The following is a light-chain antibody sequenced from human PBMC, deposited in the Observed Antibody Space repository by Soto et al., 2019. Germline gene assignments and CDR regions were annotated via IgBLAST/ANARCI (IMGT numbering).Light chain of an antibody. J-gene: IGKJ2*01. CDR2: WAS. V-gene: IGKV4-1*01. Sequence: DIVLTQSPGSLAVSLGETATIKCKSSQSVLRGSNSKNLLAWQQQKPGQPPKVLIYWASSREGGVPDRFRGSGSGTDFTLTITNVQADDVAVYYCQQYFTTPQTFGPGTKVEIK. CDR1: QSVLRGSNSKNL. CDR3: QQYFTTPQT.